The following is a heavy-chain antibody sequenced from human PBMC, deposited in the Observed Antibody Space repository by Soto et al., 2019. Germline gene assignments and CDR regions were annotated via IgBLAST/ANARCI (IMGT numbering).Heavy chain of an antibody. V-gene: IGHV1-69*01. CDR1: GGTFSSYA. CDR3: ARVNSGSWPTGGWFDP. Sequence: QVQLVQSGAEVKKPGSSVKVSCKASGGTFSSYAISRVRQAPGQGLEWVGGIIPIFGTANYAQKFQGRVTITADESTSTAYMELSSLRSEDTAVYYCARVNSGSWPTGGWFDPWGQGTLVTVSS. CDR2: IIPIFGTA. J-gene: IGHJ5*02. D-gene: IGHD1-26*01.